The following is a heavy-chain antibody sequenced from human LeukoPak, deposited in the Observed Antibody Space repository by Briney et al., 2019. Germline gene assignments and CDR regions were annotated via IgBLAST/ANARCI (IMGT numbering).Heavy chain of an antibody. J-gene: IGHJ5*02. CDR1: GFTFSSYD. Sequence: GGSLRLSCAASGFTFSSYDMHWVRQATGKGLEWVSAIGTAGDTYYPGSVKGRFTISRENAKNSLYLQMNSLRAGDTAAYYCARGRGYYYDSSGYHGGSWFDPWGQGTLVTVSS. CDR2: IGTAGDT. V-gene: IGHV3-13*01. D-gene: IGHD3-22*01. CDR3: ARGRGYYYDSSGYHGGSWFDP.